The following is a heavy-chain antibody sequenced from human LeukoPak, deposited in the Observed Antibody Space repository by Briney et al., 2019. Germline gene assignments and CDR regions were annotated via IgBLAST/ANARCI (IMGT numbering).Heavy chain of an antibody. CDR1: RYTFTDYY. CDR2: INPNSGGT. V-gene: IGHV1-2*02. CDR3: ASVASAFDY. Sequence: ASVKVSCKAARYTFTDYYMHWARQAPGQGLEWMGWINPNSGGTNYAQKFQGRVTMTRDTTIRTAYMELSSLRSDDTAMYYCASVASAFDYWGQGTLVTVSS. J-gene: IGHJ4*02.